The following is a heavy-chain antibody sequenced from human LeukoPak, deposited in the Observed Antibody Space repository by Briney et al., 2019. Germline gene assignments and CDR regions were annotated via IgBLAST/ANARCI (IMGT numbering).Heavy chain of an antibody. Sequence: PGGSLRLSCAASGFTFSSYAMSWVRQAPGKGLEWVASINHNGNVNYYVDSVKGRFTISRDNAKNSLYLQMSNLRAEDTAVYYCARGGGRGFLGYWGQGTLVTVSS. J-gene: IGHJ4*02. CDR1: GFTFSSYA. CDR2: INHNGNVN. V-gene: IGHV3-7*03. CDR3: ARGGGRGFLGY. D-gene: IGHD3-16*01.